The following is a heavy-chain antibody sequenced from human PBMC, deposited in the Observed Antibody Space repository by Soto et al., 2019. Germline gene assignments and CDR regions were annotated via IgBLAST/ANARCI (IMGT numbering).Heavy chain of an antibody. V-gene: IGHV2-5*02. CDR2: ILWGDEK. Sequence: QITLKESGPTLVKPTQNLTLTCTFSGFSLSTSVVGVGLVRQPPGKALEWLALILWGDEKHYSPSLKSRVTITKNPSNNQVVLTTTNIDTVNKATYYCAHRDGYIYYHFEYWGQGTLVTVSS. CDR3: AHRDGYIYYHFEY. CDR1: GFSLSTSVVG. J-gene: IGHJ4*02. D-gene: IGHD4-4*01.